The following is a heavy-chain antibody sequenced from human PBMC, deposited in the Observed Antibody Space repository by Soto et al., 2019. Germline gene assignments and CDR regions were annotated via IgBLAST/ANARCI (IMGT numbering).Heavy chain of an antibody. CDR2: ISSSSSTI. D-gene: IGHD5-12*01. J-gene: IGHJ6*03. CDR1: GFTFSSYS. CDR3: ARDSGYDQDGMVYYYYYYMDV. V-gene: IGHV3-48*01. Sequence: GGSLRLSCAASGFTFSSYSMNWVRQAPGKGLEWVSYISSSSSTIYYADSVKGRFTISRDNAKNSLYLQMNSLRAEDTAVYYCARDSGYDQDGMVYYYYYYMDVWGKGTTVTVSS.